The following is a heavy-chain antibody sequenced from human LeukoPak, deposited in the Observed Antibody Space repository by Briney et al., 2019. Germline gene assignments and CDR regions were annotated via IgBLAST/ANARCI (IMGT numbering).Heavy chain of an antibody. CDR3: ARVRGLAYCGGDCYSGDAFDI. Sequence: KTSETLSLTCTVSGGSISSYYWSWIRQPPGKGLEWIGYIYYSGSTNYNPSLKSRVTISVDTSKNQFSLKLSSVTAADTAVYYCARVRGLAYCGGDCYSGDAFDIWGQGTMVTVSS. CDR2: IYYSGST. J-gene: IGHJ3*02. CDR1: GGSISSYY. D-gene: IGHD2-21*02. V-gene: IGHV4-59*01.